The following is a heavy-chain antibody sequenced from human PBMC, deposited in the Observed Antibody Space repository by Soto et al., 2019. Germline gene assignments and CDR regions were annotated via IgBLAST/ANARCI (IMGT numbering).Heavy chain of an antibody. CDR1: GDSVSSNSAA. CDR2: TYYRSKWYN. D-gene: IGHD2-21*02. J-gene: IGHJ3*02. V-gene: IGHV6-1*01. Sequence: SQTLSLTCAISGDSVSSNSAAWNWIRQSPSRGLEWLGRTYYRSKWYNDYAVSVKSRITINPDTSKNQFSLQLNSVTPEDTAVYYCSISYCGGDCYSLTLGIDAFDIWGQGTMVTVSS. CDR3: SISYCGGDCYSLTLGIDAFDI.